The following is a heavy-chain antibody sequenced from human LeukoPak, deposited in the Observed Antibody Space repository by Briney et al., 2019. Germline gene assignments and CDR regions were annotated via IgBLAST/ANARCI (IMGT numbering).Heavy chain of an antibody. CDR2: ISGSGGST. V-gene: IGHV3-23*01. CDR3: AKDDYDFWTDGMDV. Sequence: PGGSLRLSCAASGFTFSSYAMSWVRQAPGKGLEWVSAISGSGGSTYYADSVKGRFTISRDNSKNTLYLQVNSLRAEDTAVYYCAKDDYDFWTDGMDVWGQGTTVTVSS. CDR1: GFTFSSYA. J-gene: IGHJ6*02. D-gene: IGHD3-3*01.